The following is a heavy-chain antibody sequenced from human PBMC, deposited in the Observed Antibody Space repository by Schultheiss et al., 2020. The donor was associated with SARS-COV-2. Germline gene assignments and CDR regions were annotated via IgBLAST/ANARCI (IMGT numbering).Heavy chain of an antibody. V-gene: IGHV3-30*18. CDR1: RSTFSDYY. CDR3: AKGGYDFWSGYPLGYGMDV. J-gene: IGHJ6*02. Sequence: GGSLRLSCAASRSTFSDYYMSWIRQAPGKGLEWVAVISYDGSNKYYADSVKGRFTISRDNSKNTLYLQMNSLRAEDTAVYYCAKGGYDFWSGYPLGYGMDVWGQGTTVTVSS. CDR2: ISYDGSNK. D-gene: IGHD3-3*01.